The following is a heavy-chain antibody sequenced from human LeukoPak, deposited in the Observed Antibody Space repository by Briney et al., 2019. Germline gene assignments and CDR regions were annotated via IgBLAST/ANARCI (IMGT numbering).Heavy chain of an antibody. CDR2: INHSGST. D-gene: IGHD2-21*01. Sequence: SSETLSLTCAVYGGSFSGYYWSWIRQPPGKGLEWIGEINHSGSTNYNPSLKSRVTISVDTSKNQFSLKLSSVTAADTAVYYCARVSLFSFDPWGQGTLVTVSS. V-gene: IGHV4-34*01. J-gene: IGHJ5*02. CDR1: GGSFSGYY. CDR3: ARVSLFSFDP.